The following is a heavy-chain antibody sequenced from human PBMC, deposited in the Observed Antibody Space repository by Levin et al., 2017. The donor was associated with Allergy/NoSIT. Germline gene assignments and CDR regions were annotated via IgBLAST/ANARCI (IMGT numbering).Heavy chain of an antibody. J-gene: IGHJ4*02. CDR1: GFSLRTTGEG. D-gene: IGHD6-19*01. V-gene: IGHV2-5*02. CDR3: AHRTNGFISGWDQANFDY. Sequence: SGPTLVKPTQTLTLTCTFSGFSLRTTGEGVAWIRQPPGKALEWLAVIYWDDDKRYSPSLKSRLSVTKDTSKNQVVLTMTNMDPVDTATYYCAHRTNGFISGWDQANFDYWGQGTLVTVSS. CDR2: IYWDDDK.